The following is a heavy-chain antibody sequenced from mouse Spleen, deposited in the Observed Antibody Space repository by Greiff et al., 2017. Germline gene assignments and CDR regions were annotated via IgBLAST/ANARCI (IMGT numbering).Heavy chain of an antibody. D-gene: IGHD4-1*01. CDR2: INPYNGGT. V-gene: IGHV1-19*01. J-gene: IGHJ1*01. CDR1: GYTFTDYY. Sequence: VQLQQSGPVLVKPGASVKMSCKASGYTFTDYYMNWVKQSHGKSLEWIGVINPYNGGTSYNQKFKGKATLTVDKSSSTAYMELNSLTSEDSAVYYCARRNWERGYFDVWGAGTTVTVSS. CDR3: ARRNWERGYFDV.